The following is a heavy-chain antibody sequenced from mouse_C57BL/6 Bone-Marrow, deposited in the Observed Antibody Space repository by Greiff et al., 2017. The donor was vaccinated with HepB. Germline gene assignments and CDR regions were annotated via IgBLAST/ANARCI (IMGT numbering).Heavy chain of an antibody. D-gene: IGHD1-1*01. CDR1: GYTFTSYG. V-gene: IGHV1-81*01. CDR2: IYPRSGNT. J-gene: IGHJ3*01. CDR3: AREGFYYGSREAWFAY. Sequence: QVQLQQSGAELARPGASVKLSCKASGYTFTSYGISWVKQRTGQGLEWIGEIYPRSGNTYYNEQFKGKATLTADKSSSTAYLELRSLTSEDSAVYFCAREGFYYGSREAWFAYWGQGTLVTVSA.